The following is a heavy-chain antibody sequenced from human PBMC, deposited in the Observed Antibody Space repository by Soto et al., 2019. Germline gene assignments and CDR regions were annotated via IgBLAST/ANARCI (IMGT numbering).Heavy chain of an antibody. CDR3: AKTVVFDP. D-gene: IGHD3-16*02. CDR1: GFTFSNFA. J-gene: IGHJ5*02. V-gene: IGHV3-23*01. Sequence: GGSLRLSCAASGFTFSNFAMSWVRQAPGKGPEWVSSISGSGGSTYYADSVKGRFTISRDNSKNTLYLQMNSLRAEDSAVYYCAKTVVFDPWGQGTLVTVSS. CDR2: ISGSGGST.